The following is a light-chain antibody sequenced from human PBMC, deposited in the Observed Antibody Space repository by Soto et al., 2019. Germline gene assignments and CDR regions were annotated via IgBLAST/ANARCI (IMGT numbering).Light chain of an antibody. CDR3: QQYGSSPP. Sequence: EIVMTQSPATLSVSPGERATLSCRASQSISSNLAWYQQKPGQAPRLLMFRTSSRATGFPARFSGSGSGTEFNLTISSLQSEDFAVYYCQQYGSSPPIGGGTKVDIK. J-gene: IGKJ4*01. V-gene: IGKV3-15*01. CDR1: QSISSN. CDR2: RTS.